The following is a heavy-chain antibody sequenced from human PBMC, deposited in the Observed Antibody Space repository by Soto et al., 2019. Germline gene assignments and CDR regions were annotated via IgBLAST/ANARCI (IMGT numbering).Heavy chain of an antibody. CDR2: ISGSGINT. D-gene: IGHD2-15*01. J-gene: IGHJ4*02. V-gene: IGHV3-23*01. CDR3: AKGCSACCYRFDS. CDR1: GFTFSSYA. Sequence: GGSLRLSCAASGFTFSSYAMSWVRQAPGKGLEWVSTISGSGINTYYADSVKGRFTISRDNSRNTLYLQMNSQRAEDTAVYYCAKGCSACCYRFDSWGQGTLVTVSS.